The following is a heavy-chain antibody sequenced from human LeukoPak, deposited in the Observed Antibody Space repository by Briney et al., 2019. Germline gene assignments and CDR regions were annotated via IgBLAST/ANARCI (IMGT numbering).Heavy chain of an antibody. J-gene: IGHJ4*02. CDR1: GYTFTGYY. CDR2: INPNSGGT. V-gene: IGHV1-2*02. D-gene: IGHD2-21*02. CDR3: AGGDLIVVVTALIDY. Sequence: GASVKVSCKASGYTFTGYYMHWVRQAPGQGLEWMGWINPNSGGTNYAQKFQGRVTMTRDTSISTAYMELSRLRSDNTAVYYRAGGDLIVVVTALIDYWGQGTLVTVSS.